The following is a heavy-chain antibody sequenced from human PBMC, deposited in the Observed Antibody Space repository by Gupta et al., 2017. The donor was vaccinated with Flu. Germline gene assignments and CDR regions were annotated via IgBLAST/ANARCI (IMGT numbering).Heavy chain of an antibody. CDR2: INSDGSSI. Sequence: EVQLEESGGGLVQPGGSLRLSCAASGFTFSSYWMYWVRQAPGKGLVWVSRINSDGSSISYADSVKGRFTISRDNAKNTLYLQMNSLRADDTAVYYCARVYCSGVSCYPGIHYYYGMDVWGQGTTVTVSS. CDR3: ARVYCSGVSCYPGIHYYYGMDV. V-gene: IGHV3-74*01. J-gene: IGHJ6*02. CDR1: GFTFSSYW. D-gene: IGHD2-15*01.